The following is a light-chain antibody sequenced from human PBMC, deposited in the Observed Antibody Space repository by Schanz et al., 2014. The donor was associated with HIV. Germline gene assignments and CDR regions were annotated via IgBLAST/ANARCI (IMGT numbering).Light chain of an antibody. J-gene: IGKJ4*01. CDR2: AAS. V-gene: IGKV1-39*01. CDR1: QSISSY. Sequence: DIQMTQSPSTLSASVGDRVTITCRASQSISSYLNWYQQKPGKAPKLLIYAASSLQSGVPSRFSGSGSGTDFTLTISSLQPEDFATYYCQQLASYPLTFGGGTKVEIK. CDR3: QQLASYPLT.